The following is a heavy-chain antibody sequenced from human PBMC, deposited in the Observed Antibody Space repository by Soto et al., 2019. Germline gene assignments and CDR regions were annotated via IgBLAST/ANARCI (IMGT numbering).Heavy chain of an antibody. Sequence: QLQLQESGSGLVKPSQTLSLTCAVSGGSISGGGYSWGWIRQPPGKGLEWIGYIYHSGSTYYNPSLKSRVTISVDRSKNQFSLKLSSVTAADTAVYYCARVPAYWGQGTLVTVSS. CDR3: ARVPAY. J-gene: IGHJ4*02. CDR1: GGSISGGGYS. V-gene: IGHV4-30-2*01. CDR2: IYHSGST.